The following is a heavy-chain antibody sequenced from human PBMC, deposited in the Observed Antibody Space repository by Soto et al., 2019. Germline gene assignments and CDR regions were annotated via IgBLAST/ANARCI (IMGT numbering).Heavy chain of an antibody. CDR2: IRRSGSSI. J-gene: IGHJ2*01. Sequence: PGGSLRLSCAASGFIFNNYWMHWVRQVPGKGLMWVSYIRRSGSSIYYADSVKGRFTISRDNAKNSLYLQMNSLRAGDTAVYYCARAIYGSGSYPNWYFDLWGRGTLVTVSS. D-gene: IGHD3-10*01. V-gene: IGHV3-48*01. CDR3: ARAIYGSGSYPNWYFDL. CDR1: GFIFNNYW.